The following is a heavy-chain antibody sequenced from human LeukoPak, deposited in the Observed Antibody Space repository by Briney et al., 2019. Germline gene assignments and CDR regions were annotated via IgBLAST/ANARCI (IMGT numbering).Heavy chain of an antibody. D-gene: IGHD1-26*01. V-gene: IGHV3-23*01. J-gene: IGHJ4*02. CDR2: ISGSGGST. Sequence: GGSLRLSCAASEFTFSSYAMSWVRQAPGKGLEWVSAISGSGGSTYYADSVKGRFTISRDNSKNTLYLQMNSLRAEDTAVYYCAKDLEYSGSYNFDYWGQGTLVTVSS. CDR1: EFTFSSYA. CDR3: AKDLEYSGSYNFDY.